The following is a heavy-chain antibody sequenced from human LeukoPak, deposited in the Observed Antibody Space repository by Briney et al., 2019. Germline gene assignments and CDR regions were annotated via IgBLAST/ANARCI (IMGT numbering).Heavy chain of an antibody. CDR2: ISSSSSDT. CDR1: GFTFTDWY. CDR3: ARTEGRGMDV. Sequence: PGGSLRLSCAASGFTFTDWYMSWIRQAPGKGLQWASYISSSSSDTRSADSVRGRFTISRDNAKKSVYLQMTSLRDEDTAVYFCARTEGRGMDVWGQGTTVTVSS. J-gene: IGHJ6*02. V-gene: IGHV3-11*06. D-gene: IGHD1-14*01.